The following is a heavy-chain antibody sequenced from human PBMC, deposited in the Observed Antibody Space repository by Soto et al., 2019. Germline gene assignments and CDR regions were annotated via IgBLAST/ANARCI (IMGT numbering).Heavy chain of an antibody. D-gene: IGHD3-10*01. CDR2: ISKDGKNE. CDR1: GFSFSGNS. J-gene: IGHJ4*02. CDR3: ARGVIRGPGRDY. Sequence: HVNLVESGGGVVQPGGSLRLSCAASGFSFSGNSMHWVRQAPGKGLEWVALISKDGKNEYYTESVRGRFTTSGDNFRTPVSRQMRNLRREDTGVFFCARGVIRGPGRDYGAQGTLVTV. V-gene: IGHV3-30*04.